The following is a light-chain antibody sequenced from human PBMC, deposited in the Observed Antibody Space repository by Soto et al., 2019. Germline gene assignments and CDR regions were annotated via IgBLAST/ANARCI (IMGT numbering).Light chain of an antibody. V-gene: IGKV3-20*01. Sequence: TVLTQSPGTLSLSPGQSATISCRASQSVSSNLAWYQQKPGQAPRLLIYGASTRATGIPVRLSGSGSGTDFTLTISRLEPEDFAVYYCQQYGSSSTFGQGTKVDI. CDR1: QSVSSN. CDR2: GAS. CDR3: QQYGSSST. J-gene: IGKJ1*01.